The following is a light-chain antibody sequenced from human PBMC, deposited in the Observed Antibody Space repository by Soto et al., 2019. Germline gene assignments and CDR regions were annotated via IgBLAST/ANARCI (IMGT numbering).Light chain of an antibody. Sequence: QSVLTQSSSASASLGSSVKLTCTLSSGHSSYIIAWHQQQPGKAPRYLMKVEASGSYNKGSGVPDRFSGSSSGADRYLTISNLQFEVEADYYCETWDSNTHWVFGGGTKLTVL. V-gene: IGLV4-60*02. J-gene: IGLJ3*02. CDR2: VEASGSY. CDR3: ETWDSNTHWV. CDR1: SGHSSYI.